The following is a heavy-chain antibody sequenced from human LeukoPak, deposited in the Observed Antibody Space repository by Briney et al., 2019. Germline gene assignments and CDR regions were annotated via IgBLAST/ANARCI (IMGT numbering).Heavy chain of an antibody. D-gene: IGHD3-10*01. V-gene: IGHV1-24*01. CDR1: GYTLTELS. CDR3: ATEPMVRGVTLY. J-gene: IGHJ4*02. Sequence: ASVKVSCKVSGYTLTELSMHWVRQAPGKGLEWMGGFDPEDGETIYAQKFQGRVTMTEDTSTDTAYMELSSLSSEDTAVYYCATEPMVRGVTLYWGQGTLVTVSS. CDR2: FDPEDGET.